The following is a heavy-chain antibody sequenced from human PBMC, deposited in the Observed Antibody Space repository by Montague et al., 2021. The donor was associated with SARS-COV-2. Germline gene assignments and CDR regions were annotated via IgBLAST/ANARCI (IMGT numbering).Heavy chain of an antibody. J-gene: IGHJ6*02. CDR1: GGSISSYY. D-gene: IGHD2-2*01. Sequence: SETLSLTCTVSGGSISSYYWSWIRQPPGKGLEWIGYIYYSGSTNYNPSLKSRVTISVDTSKNQFSLKLSSVTAADTAVYYCARVLGDLGSGTSDGSYYYGMDVWGQGTTVTVSS. CDR2: IYYSGST. CDR3: ARVLGDLGSGTSDGSYYYGMDV. V-gene: IGHV4-59*01.